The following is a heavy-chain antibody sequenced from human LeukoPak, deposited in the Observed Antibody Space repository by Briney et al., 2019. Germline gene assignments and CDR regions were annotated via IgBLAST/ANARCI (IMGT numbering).Heavy chain of an antibody. CDR2: IYHSGST. J-gene: IGHJ4*02. CDR3: ARGDGYNSNYFDY. D-gene: IGHD5-24*01. CDR1: GGSFSDYY. V-gene: IGHV4-34*01. Sequence: SETLSLTCAVYGGSFSDYYRTWIRQPPGKGLEWIGEIYHSGSTNYNPSLKSRVTISVDTSKNQFSLKLSSVTAADTAVYYCARGDGYNSNYFDYWGQGTLVTVSS.